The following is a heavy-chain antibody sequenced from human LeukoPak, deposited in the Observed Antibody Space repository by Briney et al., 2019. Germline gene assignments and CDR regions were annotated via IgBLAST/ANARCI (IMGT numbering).Heavy chain of an antibody. D-gene: IGHD2-8*01. V-gene: IGHV3-13*01. CDR3: AREPDVYGSWYFDL. J-gene: IGHJ2*01. CDR2: INVAGNT. Sequence: GRSLRLSCAASGFTLSSHDVHWVRQVPGKGLEWISAINVAGNTYYSDSVKGRFSVSRDNAKNSVHLQMTSLRAGDTAVYHCAREPDVYGSWYFDLWGRGTQVTVSS. CDR1: GFTLSSHD.